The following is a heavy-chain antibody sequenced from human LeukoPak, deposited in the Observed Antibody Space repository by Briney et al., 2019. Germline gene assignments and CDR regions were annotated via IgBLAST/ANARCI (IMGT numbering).Heavy chain of an antibody. Sequence: ASVKVSCKASGYSFISHYMHWVRQAPGQGLEWMGWINSNSGGTKYAQKFQGSVIMTRDTSISTAYMELSRLKSDDTAVYYCARGRKHSWSDAFDIWGQGTTVTVSS. J-gene: IGHJ3*02. CDR1: GYSFISHY. CDR3: ARGRKHSWSDAFDI. CDR2: INSNSGGT. V-gene: IGHV1-2*02.